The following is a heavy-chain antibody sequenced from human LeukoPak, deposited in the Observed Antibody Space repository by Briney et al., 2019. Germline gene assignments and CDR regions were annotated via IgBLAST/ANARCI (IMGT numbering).Heavy chain of an antibody. V-gene: IGHV4-34*01. D-gene: IGHD6-19*01. CDR3: ARGSSSGWKRRGWFDP. J-gene: IGHJ5*02. Sequence: SETLSLTCALYAGSFSGYYWSWIRQPPGKGLEWIGEINHSGSTNYNPSLKSRVTISVDTSKNQFSLKLSSVTTADTAVYYCARGSSSGWKRRGWFDPWGQGTLVTVSS. CDR2: INHSGST. CDR1: AGSFSGYY.